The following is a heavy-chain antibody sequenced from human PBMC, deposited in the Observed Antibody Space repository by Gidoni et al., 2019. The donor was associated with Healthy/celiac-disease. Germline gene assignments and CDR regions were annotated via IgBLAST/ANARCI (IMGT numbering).Heavy chain of an antibody. CDR1: GGSFSGYY. CDR2: INHSGST. V-gene: IGHV4-34*01. Sequence: QVQLQQWGAGLLKPSETLSLTCAVYGGSFSGYYWSWLRQPPGKGLEWIGEINHSGSTNYNPSLKSRVTISVDTSKNQFSLKLSSVTAADTAVYYCARGLQYGGDIVVVPADYYYYYYMDVWGKGTTVTVSS. CDR3: ARGLQYGGDIVVVPADYYYYYYMDV. D-gene: IGHD2-2*01. J-gene: IGHJ6*03.